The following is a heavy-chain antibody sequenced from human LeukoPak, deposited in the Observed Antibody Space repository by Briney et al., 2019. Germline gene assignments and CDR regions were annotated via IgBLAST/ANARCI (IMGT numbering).Heavy chain of an antibody. D-gene: IGHD3-22*01. CDR1: GYTFTGYY. Sequence: ASVKVSCKASGYTFTGYYIHWVRQAPGQGLEWMGWINPNSGSTKYVQKFQGRVTMTRDTSISTAYMELSSLRSDDTAVYYCAREPDDIITNLLPHDAFDIWGQGTMVTVSS. V-gene: IGHV1-2*02. J-gene: IGHJ3*02. CDR3: AREPDDIITNLLPHDAFDI. CDR2: INPNSGST.